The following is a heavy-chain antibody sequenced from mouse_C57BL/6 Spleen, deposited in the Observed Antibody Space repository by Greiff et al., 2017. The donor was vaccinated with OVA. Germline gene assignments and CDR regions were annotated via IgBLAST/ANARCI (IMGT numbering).Heavy chain of an antibody. V-gene: IGHV1-53*01. Sequence: QVQLQQPGTELVKPGASVKLSCTASGFTFTSYWMHWVKQRPGQGLEWIGKIRPSNGGTNYNEKVKSKATLAVEKCSSTAYMQNSSLTSEDSAVYDCARSISTMVTTENYYAMDYWGQGTSVTVSS. CDR1: GFTFTSYW. CDR3: ARSISTMVTTENYYAMDY. D-gene: IGHD2-2*01. J-gene: IGHJ4*01. CDR2: IRPSNGGT.